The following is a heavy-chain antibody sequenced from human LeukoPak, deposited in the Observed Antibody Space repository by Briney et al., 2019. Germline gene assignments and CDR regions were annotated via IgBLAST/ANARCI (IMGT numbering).Heavy chain of an antibody. V-gene: IGHV4-39*01. CDR1: GGSISSSSCY. CDR2: IYYTGST. CDR3: ARLVSGASGMTDN. Sequence: SSETLSLTCSVSGGSISSSSCYWGWIRQPPGKGLEWIGSIYYTGSTYFNSSLKSRLTISVDTSNNQSSLKLSSVTAADTAVYYCARLVSGASGMTDNWGERTLVTVSS. J-gene: IGHJ4*02. D-gene: IGHD2-15*01.